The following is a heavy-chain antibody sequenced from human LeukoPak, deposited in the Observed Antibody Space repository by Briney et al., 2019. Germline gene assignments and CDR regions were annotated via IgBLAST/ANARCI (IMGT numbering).Heavy chain of an antibody. V-gene: IGHV4-4*07. J-gene: IGHJ3*02. Sequence: SETLSLTCTVSGGSISSYYWSWIRQPAGKGLEWIGRIYTGGSTNYNPSLKSRVTMSVDTSKNQFSLKLSSVTAADTAVYYCARDLVSGGGLDAFDIWGQGTMVAVSS. CDR2: IYTGGST. CDR1: GGSISSYY. D-gene: IGHD5/OR15-5a*01. CDR3: ARDLVSGGGLDAFDI.